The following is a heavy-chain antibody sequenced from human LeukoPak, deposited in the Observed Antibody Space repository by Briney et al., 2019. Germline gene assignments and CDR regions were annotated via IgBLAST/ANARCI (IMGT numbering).Heavy chain of an antibody. V-gene: IGHV1-24*01. Sequence: ASVKVSRKVSGYTLTELSMHWVRQAPGKGLGWMGGFDPEDGETIYAQKFQGRVTMTEDTSTDTAYMELSSLRSEDTAVYYCATSYYYDSSGYYLGYSGWGQGTLVTVSS. CDR1: GYTLTELS. J-gene: IGHJ4*02. CDR3: ATSYYYDSSGYYLGYSG. D-gene: IGHD3-22*01. CDR2: FDPEDGET.